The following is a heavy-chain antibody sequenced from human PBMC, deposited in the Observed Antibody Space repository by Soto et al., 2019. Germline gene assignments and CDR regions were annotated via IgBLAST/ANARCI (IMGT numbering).Heavy chain of an antibody. CDR3: ARHPIGYCSSTSCYEDWFDP. D-gene: IGHD2-2*01. J-gene: IGHJ5*02. Sequence: SETLSLTCAVYGGSFSGYYWSWIRQPPGKGLDWIGEINHSGSTNYNPSLKSRVTISVDTSKNQFSLKLSSVTAADTAVYYCARHPIGYCSSTSCYEDWFDPWGQGTLVTVSS. V-gene: IGHV4-34*01. CDR1: GGSFSGYY. CDR2: INHSGST.